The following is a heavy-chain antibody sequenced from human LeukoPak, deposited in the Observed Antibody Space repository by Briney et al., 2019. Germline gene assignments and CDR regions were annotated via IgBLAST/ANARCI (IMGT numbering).Heavy chain of an antibody. CDR2: IYTSGST. J-gene: IGHJ4*02. CDR1: GGSFSGYY. D-gene: IGHD3-16*01. CDR3: ARDGGLGDYFDY. V-gene: IGHV4-4*07. Sequence: SETLSLTCAVYGGSFSGYYWSWIRQPAGKGLEWIGRIYTSGSTNYNPSLKSRVTISVDTSKNQFSLKLSSVTAADTAVYYCARDGGLGDYFDYWGQGTLVTVSS.